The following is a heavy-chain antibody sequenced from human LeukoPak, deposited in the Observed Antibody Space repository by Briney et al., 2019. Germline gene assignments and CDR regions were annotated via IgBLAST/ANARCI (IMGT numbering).Heavy chain of an antibody. CDR1: GASISSSTYH. V-gene: IGHV4-39*01. CDR2: IYYRGRT. Sequence: SETLSLTCNVSGASISSSTYHWGWLRQPPGKGLEWIASIYYRGRTYYNPSLKSRVTISVDTSKNQFSLKLSSVTAADTAVYYCARHAYYYDSSGYYPDFDYWGQGTLVTVSS. CDR3: ARHAYYYDSSGYYPDFDY. D-gene: IGHD3-22*01. J-gene: IGHJ4*02.